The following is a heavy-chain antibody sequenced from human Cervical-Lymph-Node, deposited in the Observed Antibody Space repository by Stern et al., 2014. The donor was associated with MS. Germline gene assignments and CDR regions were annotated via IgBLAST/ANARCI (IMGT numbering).Heavy chain of an antibody. CDR3: AKQYFDSSGYSYYYGMDV. D-gene: IGHD3-22*01. CDR1: GFTFNTYA. CDR2: ISGSGGSI. J-gene: IGHJ6*02. V-gene: IGHV3-23*04. Sequence: EVQLVESGGDLVQPGGSLRLSCAASGFTFNTYALNWVRQAPGKGLEVVSTISGSGGSIYYADSVKGLFTSSRDNSENTLYLQMHSLRAEDTAIYYCAKQYFDSSGYSYYYGMDVWGQGTTVTVSS.